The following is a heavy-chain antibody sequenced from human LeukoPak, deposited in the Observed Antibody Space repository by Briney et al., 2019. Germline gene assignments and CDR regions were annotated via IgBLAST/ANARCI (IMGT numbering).Heavy chain of an antibody. Sequence: GASVKVSCKASGYTFTSYYMNWVRQAPGQGLEWMGMINPTGGSTSYAQKFQGRVTVTRDTSTSTVYMELSSLRSEDTAVYYCARGKLRFLEWSPRWYFDLWGRGTLVTVSS. CDR3: ARGKLRFLEWSPRWYFDL. D-gene: IGHD3-3*01. V-gene: IGHV1-46*01. CDR1: GYTFTSYY. J-gene: IGHJ2*01. CDR2: INPTGGST.